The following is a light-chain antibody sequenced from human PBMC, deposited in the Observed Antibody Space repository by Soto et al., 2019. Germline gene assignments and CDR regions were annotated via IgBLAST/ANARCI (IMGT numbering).Light chain of an antibody. V-gene: IGLV1-47*01. CDR3: AAWDDSLSGPV. Sequence: QSVLTQPPSASGTPGQRVTISCSGSSSNIGSNYVYWYQQLPGTDPKLLIYRNNQRPSGVPDRFSGSKSGTSASLAISGLRSEDEADYYCAAWDDSLSGPVFGTGTKLTVL. J-gene: IGLJ1*01. CDR2: RNN. CDR1: SSNIGSNY.